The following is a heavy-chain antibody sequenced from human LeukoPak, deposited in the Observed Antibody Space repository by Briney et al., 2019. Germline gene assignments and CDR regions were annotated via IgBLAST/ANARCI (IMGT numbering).Heavy chain of an antibody. D-gene: IGHD6-6*01. J-gene: IGHJ4*02. CDR3: ARGVARSSKFHFSHYFDY. Sequence: SETLSLTCTVSGGSISSSSYYWGWIRQPPGKGLEWIGSIYYSGSTYYNPSLKSRVTISVDTSKNQFSLKLSSVTAADTAVYYCARGVARSSKFHFSHYFDYWGQGTLVTVSS. CDR1: GGSISSSSYY. CDR2: IYYSGST. V-gene: IGHV4-39*07.